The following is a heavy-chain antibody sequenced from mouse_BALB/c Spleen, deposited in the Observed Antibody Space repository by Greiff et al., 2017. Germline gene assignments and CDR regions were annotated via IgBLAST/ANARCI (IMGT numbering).Heavy chain of an antibody. V-gene: IGHV1-7*01. CDR1: GYTFTSYW. CDR3: ARSVITTVVAKNYFDY. J-gene: IGHJ2*01. CDR2: INPSTGYT. Sequence: QVQLQQSGAELAKPGASVKMSCKASGYTFTSYWMHWVKQRPGQGLEWIGYINPSTGYTEYNQKFKDKATLTADKSSSTAYMQLSSLTSEDSAVYYCARSVITTVVAKNYFDYWGQGTTLTVSS. D-gene: IGHD1-1*01.